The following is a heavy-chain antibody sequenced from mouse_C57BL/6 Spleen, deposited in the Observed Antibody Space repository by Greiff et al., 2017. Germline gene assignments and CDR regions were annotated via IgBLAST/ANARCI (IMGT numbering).Heavy chain of an antibody. CDR3: ARSGFITTVPYYFDY. V-gene: IGHV1-18*01. CDR1: GYTFTDYN. J-gene: IGHJ2*01. CDR2: INPNNGGT. Sequence: EVQLVESGPELVKPGASVKIPCKASGYTFTDYNMDWVKQSHGKSLEWIGDINPNNGGTIYNQKFKGKATLTVDKSSSTAYMELRSLTSEDTAVYYCARSGFITTVPYYFDYWGQGTTLTVSS. D-gene: IGHD1-1*01.